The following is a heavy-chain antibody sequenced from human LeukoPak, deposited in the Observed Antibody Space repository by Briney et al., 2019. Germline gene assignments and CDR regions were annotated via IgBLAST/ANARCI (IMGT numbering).Heavy chain of an antibody. CDR2: IYYSGST. Sequence: SETLSLTCTVSGGSISSSSYYWGWIRQPPGKGLEWIGSIYYSGSTYYNPSLKSRVTMSVDTSKNNFSLKLSSVTAADTAVYYCARRASVRGVIRSLLRAFDIWGQGTMVTVSS. J-gene: IGHJ3*02. V-gene: IGHV4-39*02. D-gene: IGHD3-10*01. CDR1: GGSISSSSYY. CDR3: ARRASVRGVIRSLLRAFDI.